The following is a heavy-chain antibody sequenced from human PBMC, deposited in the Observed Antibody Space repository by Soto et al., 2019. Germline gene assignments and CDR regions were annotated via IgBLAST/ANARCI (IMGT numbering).Heavy chain of an antibody. D-gene: IGHD3-3*01. Sequence: SETLSLTCAVYGGSFSGYYWSWIRQPPGKGLEWIGEINHSGSTNYNPSLKSRVTISVDTSKNQFSLKLSSVTAADTAVYYCARLYDFWSGYTWTMEVWGQGTTVTVSS. V-gene: IGHV4-34*01. CDR1: GGSFSGYY. CDR3: ARLYDFWSGYTWTMEV. J-gene: IGHJ6*02. CDR2: INHSGST.